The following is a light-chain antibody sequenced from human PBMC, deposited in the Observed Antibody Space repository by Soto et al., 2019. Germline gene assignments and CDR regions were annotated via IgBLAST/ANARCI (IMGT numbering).Light chain of an antibody. CDR2: GAS. Sequence: DIVLTQSPGTLSLSPGERAPLSCRASQSVSSNYLAWYQQKPGQAPRLLIYGASSRATGIPDRFSGGGSGTDFTLTISRLEPEDFAVYYCQQYGSSPLTFGGGTKVEIK. V-gene: IGKV3-20*01. J-gene: IGKJ4*01. CDR1: QSVSSNY. CDR3: QQYGSSPLT.